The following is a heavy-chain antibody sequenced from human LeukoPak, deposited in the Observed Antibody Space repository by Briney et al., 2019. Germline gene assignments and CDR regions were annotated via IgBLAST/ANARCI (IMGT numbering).Heavy chain of an antibody. J-gene: IGHJ4*02. CDR1: GGSISSYY. V-gene: IGHV4-59*01. D-gene: IGHD3-22*01. CDR3: ARRTFDTSGYYPD. Sequence: SETLSLTCTVSGGSISSYYWSWIRQPPGKGLEWVGYIHYSGSTDYNPSLKSRLTLLVDTSKNQFSLRLSSVTAADTAVYFCARRTFDTSGYYPDWGQGTLVTVSS. CDR2: IHYSGST.